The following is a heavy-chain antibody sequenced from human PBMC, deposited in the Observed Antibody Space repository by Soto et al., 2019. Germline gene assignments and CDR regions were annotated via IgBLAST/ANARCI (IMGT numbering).Heavy chain of an antibody. CDR3: ARLRYCSGGTCFPDY. J-gene: IGHJ4*02. Sequence: PGESLKISCKGSGYSFTTYWIGWVRQMRGKGLEWMGIIYPGDSDTRYIPSFQGQVTISADKSISTAYLQWSSLEASDTAMYYCARLRYCSGGTCFPDYWGQGTLVTVSS. CDR1: GYSFTTYW. V-gene: IGHV5-51*01. CDR2: IYPGDSDT. D-gene: IGHD2-15*01.